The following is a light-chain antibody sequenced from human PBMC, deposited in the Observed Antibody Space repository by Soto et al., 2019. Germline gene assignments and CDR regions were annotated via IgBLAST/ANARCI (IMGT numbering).Light chain of an antibody. CDR2: EVN. J-gene: IGLJ1*01. V-gene: IGLV2-8*01. CDR1: SSDVGRYNY. Sequence: QSVLTQPPSASGSPGQSVNISCTGTSSDVGRYNYVSWYQQHPGKAPKLMISEVNKRASGVPDRFSGSKSGNTASLTVSGLQAEDEADYYCSSYAGTPFVFGTGTKVTVL. CDR3: SSYAGTPFV.